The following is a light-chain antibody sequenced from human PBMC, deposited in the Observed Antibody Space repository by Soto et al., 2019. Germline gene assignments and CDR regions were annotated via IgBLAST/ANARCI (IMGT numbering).Light chain of an antibody. Sequence: DVQMAQSPSSLSASVGDRVTITCRACQRVNNYLNWYQHKPGKAPKLLIHAASSLQTGVPPRFGGSASGTNFTLAISGLQAEDFATYYYQQSYITPWTFGQGTKVDIK. CDR1: QRVNNY. CDR2: AAS. CDR3: QQSYITPWT. J-gene: IGKJ1*01. V-gene: IGKV1-39*01.